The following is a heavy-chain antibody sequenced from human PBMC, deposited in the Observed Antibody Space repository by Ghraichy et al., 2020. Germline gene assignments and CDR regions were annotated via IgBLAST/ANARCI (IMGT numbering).Heavy chain of an antibody. D-gene: IGHD2-15*01. CDR1: GGTFSSYA. V-gene: IGHV1-69*10. CDR3: AREEQDVVVVAATPARYGMDV. Sequence: SVKVSCKASGGTFSSYAISWVRQATGQGLEWMGGIIPILGIANYAQKFQGRVTITADKSTSTAYMELSSLRSEDTAVYYCAREEQDVVVVAATPARYGMDVWGQGTTVTVSS. CDR2: IIPILGIA. J-gene: IGHJ6*02.